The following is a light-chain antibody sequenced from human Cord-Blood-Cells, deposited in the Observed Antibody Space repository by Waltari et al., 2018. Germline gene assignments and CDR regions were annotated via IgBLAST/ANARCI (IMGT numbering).Light chain of an antibody. Sequence: NGLTLCPAVLFCGPRVINNITCRASQSVSSYLAWYQQKPGQAPRLLIYDASNRATGIPSRFSGRGSGTEFTVTISSLEPEDLAVYYCQKNSNSPYTFGQGTKVEIK. CDR1: QSVSSY. V-gene: IGKV3-11*01. J-gene: IGKJ2*01. CDR2: DAS. CDR3: QKNSNSPYT.